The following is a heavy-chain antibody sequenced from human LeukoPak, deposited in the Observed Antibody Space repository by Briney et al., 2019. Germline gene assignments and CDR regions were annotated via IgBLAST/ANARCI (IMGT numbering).Heavy chain of an antibody. CDR1: GFTFSSYS. CDR3: ARDRDQLRYFDWSLDY. Sequence: GGSLRLSCAASGFTFSSYSMNWVRQAPGKGLEWVSSISSSSSYIYYADSVKGRFTISRDNAKHSLYLQMNSLRAEDTAVYCCARDRDQLRYFDWSLDYWGQGTLVTVSS. CDR2: ISSSSSYI. D-gene: IGHD3-9*01. J-gene: IGHJ4*02. V-gene: IGHV3-21*06.